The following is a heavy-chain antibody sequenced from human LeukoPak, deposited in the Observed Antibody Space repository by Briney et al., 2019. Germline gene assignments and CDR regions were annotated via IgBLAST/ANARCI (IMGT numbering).Heavy chain of an antibody. J-gene: IGHJ3*02. CDR2: ISSSSSTI. V-gene: IGHV3-48*02. CDR1: GFTFSSYS. D-gene: IGHD4-17*01. Sequence: HSGGSLRLSCAASGFTFSSYSMNWVRQAPGKGLEWVSYISSSSSTIYYADSVKGRFTISRDNAKNSLYLQMNSLRDEDTAVYYCARDAQTDCGDYVSAFDIWGQGTMVTVSS. CDR3: ARDAQTDCGDYVSAFDI.